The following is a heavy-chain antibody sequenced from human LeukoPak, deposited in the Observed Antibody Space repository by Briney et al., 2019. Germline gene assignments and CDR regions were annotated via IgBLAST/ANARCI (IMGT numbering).Heavy chain of an antibody. CDR1: NGSISSDTYF. CDR3: ARVKQFVVVPAASKEYAFDI. Sequence: PSETLSLTCTVSNGSISSDTYFWSWIRQPAGKGLEWIGRMSSSGISTYSPSLKSRVTISIDTSKNQFSLKLSSVTAADTAVYYCARVKQFVVVPAASKEYAFDIWGQGTMVTVSS. V-gene: IGHV4-61*02. CDR2: MSSSGIS. J-gene: IGHJ3*02. D-gene: IGHD2-2*01.